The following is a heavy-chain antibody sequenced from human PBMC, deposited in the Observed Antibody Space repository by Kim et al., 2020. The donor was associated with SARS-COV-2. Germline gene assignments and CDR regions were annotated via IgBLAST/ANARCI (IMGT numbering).Heavy chain of an antibody. CDR2: INQDGSDK. CDR1: GFTFSTYG. Sequence: GGSLRLSCAASGFTFSTYGMNWVRQAPGKGLEWVANINQDGSDKYYVDSVKGRFTISRDNGENSLYLQMNSLRAEDTAVYYCASDWNAAGDYGGQGTLVT. V-gene: IGHV3-7*03. J-gene: IGHJ4*02. CDR3: ASDWNAAGDY. D-gene: IGHD1-1*01.